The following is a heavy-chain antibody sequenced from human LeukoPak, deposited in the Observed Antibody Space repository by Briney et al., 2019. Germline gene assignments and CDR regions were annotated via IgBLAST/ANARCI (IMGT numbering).Heavy chain of an antibody. CDR3: ARVVVAVAGTWVYYYYGMDV. Sequence: SVKVSCKASGGTFSSYAISWVQQAPGQGLEWMGRIIPILGIANYAQKFQGRVTITADKSTSTAYMELSSLRSEDTAVYYCARVVVAVAGTWVYYYYGMDVWGQGTTVTVSS. D-gene: IGHD6-19*01. J-gene: IGHJ6*02. CDR2: IIPILGIA. CDR1: GGTFSSYA. V-gene: IGHV1-69*04.